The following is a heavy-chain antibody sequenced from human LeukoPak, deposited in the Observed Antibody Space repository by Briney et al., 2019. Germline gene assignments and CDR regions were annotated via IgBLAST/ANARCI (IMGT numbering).Heavy chain of an antibody. CDR3: GMRYYDSSGIDY. D-gene: IGHD3-22*01. CDR2: INPNSGGT. Sequence: ASVTVSCKASGYTFTGYYMHWVRQAPGQGLEWMGWINPNSGGTNYAQKFQGRVTTTRDTSISTAYMELSRLRSDDTAVYYCGMRYYDSSGIDYWGQGTLVTVSS. J-gene: IGHJ4*02. V-gene: IGHV1-2*02. CDR1: GYTFTGYY.